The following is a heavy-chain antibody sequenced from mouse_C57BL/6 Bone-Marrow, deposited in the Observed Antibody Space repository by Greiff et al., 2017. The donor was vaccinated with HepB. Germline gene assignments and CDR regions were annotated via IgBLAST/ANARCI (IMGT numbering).Heavy chain of an antibody. J-gene: IGHJ1*03. CDR3: ARDDDYDPYWYFDV. D-gene: IGHD2-4*01. V-gene: IGHV1-81*01. CDR1: GYTFTSYG. CDR2: IYPRSGNT. Sequence: QVQLQQSGAELARPGASVKLSCKASGYTFTSYGISWVKQRTGQGLEWIGEIYPRSGNTYYNEKFKGKATLTADKSSSTAYMELRSLTSEDSAVYFCARDDDYDPYWYFDVWGTGTTVTVSS.